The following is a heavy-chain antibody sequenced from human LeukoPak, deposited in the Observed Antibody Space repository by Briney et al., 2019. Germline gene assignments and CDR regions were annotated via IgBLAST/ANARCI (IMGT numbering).Heavy chain of an antibody. CDR1: GFTFNSYA. CDR3: ARRGGGYSYGYSYYYMDV. Sequence: GGSLRLSCAASGFTFNSYAMSWVRQAPGKGLEWVSAISGSGGSTYYADSVKGRFTISRDNSKNTLYLQMNSLRAEDTAVYYCARRGGGYSYGYSYYYMDVWGKGTTVTVSS. D-gene: IGHD5-18*01. CDR2: ISGSGGST. J-gene: IGHJ6*03. V-gene: IGHV3-23*01.